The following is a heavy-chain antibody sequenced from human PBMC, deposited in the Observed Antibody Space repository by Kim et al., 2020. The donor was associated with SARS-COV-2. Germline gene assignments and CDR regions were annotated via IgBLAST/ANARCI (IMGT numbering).Heavy chain of an antibody. CDR2: VHYTGSI. J-gene: IGHJ4*02. CDR1: GDSMSSDS. D-gene: IGHD3-10*01. V-gene: IGHV4-59*08. Sequence: SETLSLTCTVSGDSMSSDSWNWIRQPPGKGLEWIGYVHYTGSISYNPSLRSRVTISADTSKNQFSLKLRSVTAADTAMYYCARSTDHYLRSYFEYWGQGTLVTVSS. CDR3: ARSTDHYLRSYFEY.